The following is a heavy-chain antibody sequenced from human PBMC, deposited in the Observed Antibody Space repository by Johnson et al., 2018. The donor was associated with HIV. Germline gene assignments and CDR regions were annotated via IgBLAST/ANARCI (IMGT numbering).Heavy chain of an antibody. Sequence: VQLVESGGGLVQTGGSLRLSCAASGFSLSNYWMSWVRQAPGKGLEWVANIKQDGSEKYCVDSVKGRFTISRDNAKNSLYLQMSSLRAEDTAVYYCVRDTEREPFDIWGQGTMVTVSS. CDR3: VRDTEREPFDI. V-gene: IGHV3-7*03. J-gene: IGHJ3*02. CDR1: GFSLSNYW. D-gene: IGHD2-8*02. CDR2: IKQDGSEK.